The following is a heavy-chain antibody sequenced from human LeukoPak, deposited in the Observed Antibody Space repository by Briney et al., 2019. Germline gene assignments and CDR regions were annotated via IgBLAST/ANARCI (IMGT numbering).Heavy chain of an antibody. V-gene: IGHV3-23*01. Sequence: GGSLRLSCAASGFTFSSYGMSWVRQAPGKGLEWVSAISGSGGSTYYADSVKGRFTISRDNSKNTLNLQMNSLRAEDTAVYYCARDLGQYYDTSDNWFDPWGQGTLVTVSS. CDR1: GFTFSSYG. CDR2: ISGSGGST. D-gene: IGHD3-22*01. CDR3: ARDLGQYYDTSDNWFDP. J-gene: IGHJ5*02.